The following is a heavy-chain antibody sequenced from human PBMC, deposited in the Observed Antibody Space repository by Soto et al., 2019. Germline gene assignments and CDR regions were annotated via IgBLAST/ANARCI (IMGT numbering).Heavy chain of an antibody. Sequence: PGESLKISCKGSGYSFSNWWIAWVHQMPGKGLEYMGIIYPSDSQTRYGPSFQGQVTISADKSISTAYLQWSSLKASDTAIYYCARHGFYGDYSSNYFDPWGQGTLVTVSS. D-gene: IGHD4-17*01. V-gene: IGHV5-51*07. J-gene: IGHJ5*02. CDR1: GYSFSNWW. CDR3: ARHGFYGDYSSNYFDP. CDR2: IYPSDSQT.